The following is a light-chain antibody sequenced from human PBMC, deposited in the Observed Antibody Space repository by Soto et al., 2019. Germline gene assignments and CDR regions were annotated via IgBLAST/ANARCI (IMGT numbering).Light chain of an antibody. J-gene: IGKJ1*01. V-gene: IGKV4-1*01. CDR3: QQYYGIPRT. CDR2: WAA. CDR1: QSGLDRSNNKNY. Sequence: DIVMTQSTDSLAVSLGERATINCKSIQSGLDRSNNKNYLAWYQQKPGQPPKLVIYWAATRESGVPDRFSGSGSVTDFTLTISSLQAEDGAVYFCQQYYGIPRTFGQGTKVEIK.